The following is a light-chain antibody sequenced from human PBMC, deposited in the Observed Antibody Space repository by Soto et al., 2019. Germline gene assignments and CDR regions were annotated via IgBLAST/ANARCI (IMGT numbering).Light chain of an antibody. CDR3: QQYNNWPRT. J-gene: IGKJ1*01. V-gene: IGKV3-15*01. CDR2: RAS. CDR1: QSLSGN. Sequence: EVVMTQSPATLSVSPGEGATVSCRSSQSLSGNLAWYQQKPGQAPRLLIYRASTRATGIPARFSGSGSGTEFTLTISSLQSEDFAVYYCQQYNNWPRTFGQGTKVDIK.